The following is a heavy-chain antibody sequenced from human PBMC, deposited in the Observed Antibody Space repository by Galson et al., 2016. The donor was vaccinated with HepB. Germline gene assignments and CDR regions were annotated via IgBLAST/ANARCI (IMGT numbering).Heavy chain of an antibody. D-gene: IGHD1-14*01. V-gene: IGHV1-18*01. J-gene: IGHJ4*02. CDR2: VSPYSGDT. Sequence: SCKASGYTFINYGISWVRQAPGQGLQWIGRVSPYSGDTNYAQRFKGRVIMTTDPSTTIAYMELKSLRSDDTAVYFCAGGGDPYNPADYWGQGTLVTVSS. CDR1: GYTFINYG. CDR3: AGGGDPYNPADY.